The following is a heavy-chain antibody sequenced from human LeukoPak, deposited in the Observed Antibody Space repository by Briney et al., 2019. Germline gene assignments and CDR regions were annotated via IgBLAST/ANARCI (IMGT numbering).Heavy chain of an antibody. V-gene: IGHV1-69*13. J-gene: IGHJ6*03. D-gene: IGHD1-1*01. CDR2: IIPIFGTA. CDR1: GGTFSSYA. CDR3: ATLSAWRSGYYYYMDV. Sequence: GASVKVSCKASGGTFSSYAISWVRQAPGQGLEWMGGIIPIFGTANYAQKFQGRVTITADESTSTAYMELSSLRSEDTAVYYCATLSAWRSGYYYYMDVWGKGTTVTVSS.